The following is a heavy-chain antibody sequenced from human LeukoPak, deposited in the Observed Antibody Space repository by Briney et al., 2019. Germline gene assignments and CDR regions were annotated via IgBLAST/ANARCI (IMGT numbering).Heavy chain of an antibody. J-gene: IGHJ6*03. CDR3: ARRTEQWLGDYYYYYMDV. Sequence: GESLKISCKGSGYSFTSYWIGWVRQMPGKGLEWMGIIYPGDSDTRYSPSFQGQVTISADKSISTAYLQWSSLKASDTAMYYCARRTEQWLGDYYYYYMDVWGKGTTVTVSS. V-gene: IGHV5-51*01. CDR1: GYSFTSYW. CDR2: IYPGDSDT. D-gene: IGHD6-19*01.